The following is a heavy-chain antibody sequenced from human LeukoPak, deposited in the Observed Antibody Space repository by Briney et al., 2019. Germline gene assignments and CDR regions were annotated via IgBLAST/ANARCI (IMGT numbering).Heavy chain of an antibody. J-gene: IGHJ4*02. Sequence: GESLRLSCAASRFTFSSYDMSWVRQAPGKGLEWVAVIWYDGSNKFYADSVKGRFTISRDNSKNTLYLQMNSLRAEDTAVYYCARDRAAADLDYWGQGTQVTVSS. D-gene: IGHD6-13*01. V-gene: IGHV3-33*08. CDR3: ARDRAAADLDY. CDR2: IWYDGSNK. CDR1: RFTFSSYD.